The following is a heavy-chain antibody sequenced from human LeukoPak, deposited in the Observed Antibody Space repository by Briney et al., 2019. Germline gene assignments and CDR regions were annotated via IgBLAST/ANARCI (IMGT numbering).Heavy chain of an antibody. Sequence: SETLSLTCTVSGGSISSYYWSWIRQPPGKGLEWIGYIYYSGSTNYNPSLKSRVTISVDTSKNQFSLKLSSVTAADTAVYYCVSALWFGELGFDPWGQGTLVTVSS. CDR1: GGSISSYY. CDR2: IYYSGST. D-gene: IGHD3-10*01. J-gene: IGHJ5*02. CDR3: VSALWFGELGFDP. V-gene: IGHV4-59*08.